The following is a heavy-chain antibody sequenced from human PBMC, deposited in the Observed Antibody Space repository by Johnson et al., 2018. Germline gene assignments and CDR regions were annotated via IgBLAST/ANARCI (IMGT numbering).Heavy chain of an antibody. CDR2: ISGGST. CDR3: ARNQNATTRRDGYNYPYFQH. CDR1: GFTVSSNE. Sequence: EVQLVESRGVLVQPGGSLRLSCAASGFTVSSNEMSWVRQAPGKGLEWVSSISGGSTSYADSRKGRFTISRDNSKNTLYLQMNSLRAEDTAGYYGARNQNATTRRDGYNYPYFQHWGQGTLVTVSS. V-gene: IGHV3-38-3*01. J-gene: IGHJ1*01. D-gene: IGHD5-24*01.